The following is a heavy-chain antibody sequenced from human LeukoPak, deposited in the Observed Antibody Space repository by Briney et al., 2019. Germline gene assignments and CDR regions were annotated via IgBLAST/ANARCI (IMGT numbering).Heavy chain of an antibody. Sequence: PGRSLRLSCAASGFTFSSYGMHWVRQAPGKGLEWVAVISYDGSNKYYADSVKGRFTISRDNSKNTLYLQMNSLRAEDTAVYYCAKGVHYYDSSGLDYWGQGTPVTVSS. J-gene: IGHJ4*02. D-gene: IGHD3-22*01. V-gene: IGHV3-30*18. CDR2: ISYDGSNK. CDR3: AKGVHYYDSSGLDY. CDR1: GFTFSSYG.